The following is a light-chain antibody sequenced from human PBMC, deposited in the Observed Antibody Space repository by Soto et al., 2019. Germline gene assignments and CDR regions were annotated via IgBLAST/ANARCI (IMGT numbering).Light chain of an antibody. J-gene: IGKJ4*01. CDR2: GAS. CDR1: QSVSSD. V-gene: IGKV3-15*01. Sequence: TLSVSPGESATLSCRASQSVSSDLAWYQQNPGQAPRLLIYGASTRATGIPARFSGSGSGTEFTLTISSLQSEDFAVYYCQQYNNWPPLTFGGGTKVDIK. CDR3: QQYNNWPPLT.